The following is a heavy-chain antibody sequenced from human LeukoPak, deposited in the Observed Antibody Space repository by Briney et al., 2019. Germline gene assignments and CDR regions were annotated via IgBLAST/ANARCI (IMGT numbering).Heavy chain of an antibody. V-gene: IGHV4-59*01. CDR3: ARSIIAPYYFDY. J-gene: IGHJ4*02. D-gene: IGHD2-21*01. CDR1: GGSISSYY. Sequence: SETLSLTCTVSGGSISSYYWSWIRQPPGKGLEWIGYIYYSGSTNYNPSLKSRVTISVDTSKNQFSLKLSSVTAADTAVYYCARSIIAPYYFDYWGQGTLVTVSS. CDR2: IYYSGST.